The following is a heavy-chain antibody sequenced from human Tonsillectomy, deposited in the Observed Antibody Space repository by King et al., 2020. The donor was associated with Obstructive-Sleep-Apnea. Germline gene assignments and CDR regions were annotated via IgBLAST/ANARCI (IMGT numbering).Heavy chain of an antibody. D-gene: IGHD6-13*01. CDR3: AREGITAAATAFDY. CDR2: ISYDGSQK. Sequence: VQLVESGGGVVQPGGSLRLSCAASGFTFSNSAVHWVRQAPGKGLEWVAFISYDGSQKLYADSVQGRFTISRDNSKNTLFLQMNSLRDEDTAVYYCAREGITAAATAFDYWGQGTLVTVSS. CDR1: GFTFSNSA. V-gene: IGHV3-30-3*01. J-gene: IGHJ4*02.